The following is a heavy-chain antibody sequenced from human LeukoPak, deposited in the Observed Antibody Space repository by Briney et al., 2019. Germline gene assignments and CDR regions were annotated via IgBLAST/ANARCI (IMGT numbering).Heavy chain of an antibody. Sequence: SETLTLTCTVSGGSISSSSYYWGWIRQPPGKGLEWIGSIYYSGSTYYNPSLKSRVTISVDTSKNQFSLKLRSVTAADTALYYCARDGRAGSLFAYWGQGTLVTVSS. D-gene: IGHD6-19*01. V-gene: IGHV4-39*07. CDR2: IYYSGST. J-gene: IGHJ4*02. CDR3: ARDGRAGSLFAY. CDR1: GGSISSSSYY.